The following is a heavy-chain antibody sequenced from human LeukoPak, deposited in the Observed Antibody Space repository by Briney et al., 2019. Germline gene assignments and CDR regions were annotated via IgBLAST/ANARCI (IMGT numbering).Heavy chain of an antibody. V-gene: IGHV4-39*01. CDR1: GDSISSSSYY. CDR3: ARHGGGSGSYYKSPFDY. D-gene: IGHD3-10*01. CDR2: IYYSGNT. Sequence: SETLSLTCTVSGDSISSSSYYWGWIRQPPGKGLEWIGNIYYSGNTYYNPSLKSRVTISVDTSKYQFSLKLSSVTAADTAVYYCARHGGGSGSYYKSPFDYWGQGTLVTVSS. J-gene: IGHJ4*02.